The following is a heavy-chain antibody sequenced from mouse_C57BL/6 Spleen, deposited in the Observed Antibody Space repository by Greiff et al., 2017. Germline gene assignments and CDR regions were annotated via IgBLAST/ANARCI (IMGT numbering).Heavy chain of an antibody. CDR1: GYTFPSYW. Sequence: QVQLQQPGTELVKPGASVKLSCKAFGYTFPSYWMPWVKQRPGQGLGWIGNINPSNGGTNYNEKFKSKATLTVDKSSSTAYMQLSSLTSEDSAVYYCARSTAQATGFAYWGQGTLVTVSA. CDR2: INPSNGGT. D-gene: IGHD3-2*02. V-gene: IGHV1-53*01. J-gene: IGHJ3*01. CDR3: ARSTAQATGFAY.